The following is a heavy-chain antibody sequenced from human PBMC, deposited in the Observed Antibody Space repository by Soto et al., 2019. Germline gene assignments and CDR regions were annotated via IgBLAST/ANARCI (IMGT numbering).Heavy chain of an antibody. V-gene: IGHV1-46*03. D-gene: IGHD2-15*01. CDR2: INPSGGST. Sequence: QVQLVQSGAEVKKPGASVKVSCKASGYTFTSYYMHWVRQAPGQGLEWMGIINPSGGSTSYAQKFQGNVAMTRHTSTSTGYMELNSLRSEDTAVYYCARVSCSGGSCYSHYWGQGTLVTVSS. CDR3: ARVSCSGGSCYSHY. CDR1: GYTFTSYY. J-gene: IGHJ4*02.